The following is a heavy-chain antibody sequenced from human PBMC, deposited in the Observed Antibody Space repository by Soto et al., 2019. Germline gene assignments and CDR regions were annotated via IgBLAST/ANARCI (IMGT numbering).Heavy chain of an antibody. CDR3: ARDRGWALDS. J-gene: IGHJ4*02. CDR2: ISGGGRPI. CDR1: GFTFSTFS. D-gene: IGHD3-3*01. Sequence: EVQLVESGGGSVQPGGSLRLSCAASGFTFSTFSMNWVRQAPGRGLEWISYISGGGRPISYADSVKGRFTISRDNAKNSLYLQMDSLTDEDTAVYYCARDRGWALDSWGQGTLVTVSS. V-gene: IGHV3-48*02.